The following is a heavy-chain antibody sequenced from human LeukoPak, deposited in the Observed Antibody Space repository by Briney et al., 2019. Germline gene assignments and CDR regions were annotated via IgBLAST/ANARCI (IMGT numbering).Heavy chain of an antibody. D-gene: IGHD2-2*01. J-gene: IGHJ3*02. CDR1: GGTFSSYT. V-gene: IGHV1-69*02. CDR3: ASPRALYCSSTSCQTANGAFDI. CDR2: IIPILGIA. Sequence: ASVKVSCKASGGTFSSYTISWVRQAPGQGLEWMGRIIPILGIANYAQKFQGRVTITADKSTSTDYMELSSLRSEDTAVYYCASPRALYCSSTSCQTANGAFDIWGQGTMVTVSS.